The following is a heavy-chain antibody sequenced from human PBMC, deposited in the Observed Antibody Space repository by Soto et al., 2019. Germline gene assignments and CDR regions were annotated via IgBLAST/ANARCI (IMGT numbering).Heavy chain of an antibody. V-gene: IGHV1-18*01. CDR1: GYTFPNFN. D-gene: IGHD2-21*01. CDR3: ASLTSAVTAAGWWWTFDN. J-gene: IGHJ4*02. CDR2: ITADNGNT. Sequence: QVQLVQSGAEMKKPGASVRVSCKASGYTFPNFNITWVRQAPGQGLEWMGWITADNGNTNYAQKLQGRFTRTTDTSTTTPYTELRSRRADATAVYYCASLTSAVTAAGWWWTFDNGGQGTLITVSS.